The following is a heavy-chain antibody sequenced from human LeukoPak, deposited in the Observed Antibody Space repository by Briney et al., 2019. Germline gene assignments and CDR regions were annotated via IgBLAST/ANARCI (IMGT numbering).Heavy chain of an antibody. J-gene: IGHJ4*02. CDR1: GYSFTNYW. CDR2: IYPGDSDT. CDR3: ATYIGYDYQY. D-gene: IGHD5-12*01. Sequence: GESLKISCQTSGYSFTNYWIGWVRQMPGRGLEWMGIIYPGDSDTKYSPSFQGQVTISVDKSISTAYLQWNSLKASDTAMYYCATYIGYDYQYWGQGTLVTVSS. V-gene: IGHV5-51*01.